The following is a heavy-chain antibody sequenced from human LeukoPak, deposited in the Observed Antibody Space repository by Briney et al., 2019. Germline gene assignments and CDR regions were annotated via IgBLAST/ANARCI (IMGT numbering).Heavy chain of an antibody. Sequence: GGSLRLSCAASGSTFSSYAMSWVRQAPGKGLEWVSAISGSGGSTYYADSVKGRFTISRDNAKKSLYLQMNNLRAEDTAVYYCARRDCDSIKCRGSNWFDPWGQGTLVSVSS. V-gene: IGHV3-23*01. J-gene: IGHJ5*02. CDR2: ISGSGGST. CDR1: GSTFSSYA. CDR3: ARRDCDSIKCRGSNWFDP. D-gene: IGHD3-22*01.